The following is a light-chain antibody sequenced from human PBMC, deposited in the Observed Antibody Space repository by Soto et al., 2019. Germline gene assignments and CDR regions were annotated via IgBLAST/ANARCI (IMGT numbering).Light chain of an antibody. CDR1: QNIKSL. CDR2: ATY. Sequence: DIQMTPSPSSLSASVGERVTIPCRASQNIKSLLNWYQQKPGKAPKLLIYATYSLQSGVPSGFSGGRSGTDRSLSLSSLQPEDFATYYCQQTYVAPVTFGGGTKGEI. J-gene: IGKJ4*01. CDR3: QQTYVAPVT. V-gene: IGKV1-39*01.